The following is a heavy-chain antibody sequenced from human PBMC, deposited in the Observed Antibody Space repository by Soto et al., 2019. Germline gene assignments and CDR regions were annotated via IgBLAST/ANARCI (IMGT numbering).Heavy chain of an antibody. D-gene: IGHD4-4*01. J-gene: IGHJ6*03. Sequence: QVQLVQSGAEVKKPGSSVKVSCKASGGTFSSYTISWVRQAPGQGLEWMGRIIPILGIANYAQKFQGRVTTTAHNSTSTAYMELSSLRSEDTAVYYCARRPRDSNYYMDVWGTGTAVTVSS. V-gene: IGHV1-69*02. CDR3: ARRPRDSNYYMDV. CDR2: IIPILGIA. CDR1: GGTFSSYT.